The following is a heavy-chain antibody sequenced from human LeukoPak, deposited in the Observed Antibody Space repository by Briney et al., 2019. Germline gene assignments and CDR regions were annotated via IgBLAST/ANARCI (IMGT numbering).Heavy chain of an antibody. CDR2: IRQDGSDK. Sequence: GGSLRLSCAASGFTFSNYWMSWVRQAPGKGLEWVANIRQDGSDKYYMESVKGRFTISRDNANSSLYLQMSSLRAEDTAVYYCARDLFLSGIPAAGVFDYWGQGTLVTVSS. D-gene: IGHD6-25*01. CDR3: ARDLFLSGIPAAGVFDY. J-gene: IGHJ4*02. CDR1: GFTFSNYW. V-gene: IGHV3-7*01.